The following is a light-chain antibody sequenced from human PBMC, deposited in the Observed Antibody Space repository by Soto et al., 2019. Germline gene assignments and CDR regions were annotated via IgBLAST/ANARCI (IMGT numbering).Light chain of an antibody. CDR1: QSVSSSY. J-gene: IGKJ1*01. CDR2: ASS. CDR3: QQYGYSPLM. Sequence: EIVLTQSPGTLSLSPGERATLSCMASQSVSSSYLAWYQQKPGQAPRLLIYASSNRATGIPDRFSGSASGPEFTLSISRLEPEDFALYYCQQYGYSPLMFGQGTKVDIK. V-gene: IGKV3-20*01.